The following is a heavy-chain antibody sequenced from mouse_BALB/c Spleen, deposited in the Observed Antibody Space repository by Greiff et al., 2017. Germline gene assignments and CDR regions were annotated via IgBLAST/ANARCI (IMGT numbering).Heavy chain of an antibody. CDR3: AGPYDPGGAY. J-gene: IGHJ3*01. Sequence: EVMLVESGGGLVKPGGSLKLSCAASGFTFSSYAMSWVRQTPEKRLEWVASISSGGSTYYPDSVMGRFTISRDNARNILYLQMSSLRSEDTAMYYCAGPYDPGGAYWGQGTLVTVSA. CDR1: GFTFSSYA. D-gene: IGHD2-10*02. V-gene: IGHV5-6-5*01. CDR2: ISSGGST.